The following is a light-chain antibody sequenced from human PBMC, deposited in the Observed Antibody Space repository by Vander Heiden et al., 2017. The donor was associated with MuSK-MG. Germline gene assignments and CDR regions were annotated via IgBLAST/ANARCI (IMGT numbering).Light chain of an antibody. J-gene: IGKJ4*01. V-gene: IGKV2-28*01. CDR1: QRLLYTSGHNY. CDR3: MQGLQTPLT. CDR2: LGS. Sequence: DIVITQYALSLTVSPGEHASISYRSSQRLLYTSGHNYVNWYRQKPGQSPQLLIYLGSNRACGVADRCSGSGSGTDFTLRSSRVEAEDVGVYYCMQGLQTPLTFGGGTKVEIK.